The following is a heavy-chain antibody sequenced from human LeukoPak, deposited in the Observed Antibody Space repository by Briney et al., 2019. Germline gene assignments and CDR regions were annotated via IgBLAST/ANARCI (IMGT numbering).Heavy chain of an antibody. D-gene: IGHD6-19*01. CDR1: GGSISSYY. CDR3: ARSADQWLVRVSWFDP. V-gene: IGHV4-59*01. Sequence: SETLSLTCTVSGGSISSYYWSWIRQPPGKGLEWIGYIYYSGSTNYNPSLKSRVTTSVDTSKNQFSLKLSSVTAADTAVYYCARSADQWLVRVSWFDPWGQGTLVTVSS. J-gene: IGHJ5*02. CDR2: IYYSGST.